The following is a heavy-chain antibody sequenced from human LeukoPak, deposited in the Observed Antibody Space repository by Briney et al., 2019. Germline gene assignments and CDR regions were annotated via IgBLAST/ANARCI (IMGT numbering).Heavy chain of an antibody. CDR2: INHSGST. D-gene: IGHD3-9*01. V-gene: IGHV4-34*01. Sequence: SETLSLTCAVYGGSFSGYCWSWIRQPPGKGLEWIGEINHSGSTNYNPSLKSRVTISVDTSKNQFSLKLRSVTAADTAVYYCARICLTGYAPISGYFDYWGQGTLVTVSS. J-gene: IGHJ4*02. CDR3: ARICLTGYAPISGYFDY. CDR1: GGSFSGYC.